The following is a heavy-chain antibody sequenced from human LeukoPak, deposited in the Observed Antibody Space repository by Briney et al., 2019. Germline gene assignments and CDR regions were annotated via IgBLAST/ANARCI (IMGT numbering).Heavy chain of an antibody. CDR2: IYYSGST. D-gene: IGHD3-3*01. Sequence: PSETLSLTCTVSGGSISSYYWSWIRQPPGKGLEWTGSIYYSGSTDYNPSLKSRVTISVDTSKNQFSLKLSSVTAADTAVYYCARHVLFYFLYYMDVWGKGTTVTVSS. V-gene: IGHV4-59*08. CDR1: GGSISSYY. J-gene: IGHJ6*03. CDR3: ARHVLFYFLYYMDV.